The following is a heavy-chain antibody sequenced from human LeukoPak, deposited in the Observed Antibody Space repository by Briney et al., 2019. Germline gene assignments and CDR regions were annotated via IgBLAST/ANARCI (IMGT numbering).Heavy chain of an antibody. V-gene: IGHV5-51*01. J-gene: IGHJ5*02. Sequence: GESLKISCKGSGYSFTSYWIGWVRQMPGKGLEWMGIIYPGDSDTRYSPSFQGQVTISADESISTAYLQWSSLKASDTAMYYCAGVYSGSYFRFDPWGQGTLSPSPQ. D-gene: IGHD1-26*01. CDR2: IYPGDSDT. CDR1: GYSFTSYW. CDR3: AGVYSGSYFRFDP.